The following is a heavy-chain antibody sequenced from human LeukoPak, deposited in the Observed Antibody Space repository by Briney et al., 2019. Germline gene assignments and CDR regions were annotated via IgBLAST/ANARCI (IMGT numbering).Heavy chain of an antibody. CDR2: IYHSGST. J-gene: IGHJ6*02. Sequence: SGTLSLTCAVSGGSISSSNWWSWVRQPPGKGLEWIGEIYHSGSTNYNPSLKSRVTISVDKSKNQFSLKLSSVTAADTAVYYCARDQGYYGSGSYSYYYGMDAWGQGTTVTVSS. CDR3: ARDQGYYGSGSYSYYYGMDA. D-gene: IGHD3-10*01. V-gene: IGHV4-4*02. CDR1: GGSISSSNW.